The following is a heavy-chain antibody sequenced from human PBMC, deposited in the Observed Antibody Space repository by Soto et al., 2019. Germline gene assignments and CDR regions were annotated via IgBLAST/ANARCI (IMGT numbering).Heavy chain of an antibody. CDR3: ARTLRDSSGYYSFDY. CDR2: INPNSGDT. J-gene: IGHJ4*02. D-gene: IGHD3-22*01. CDR1: GYTFTGYY. Sequence: ASVKVSCKASGYTFTGYYMHWVRQAPGQGLEWMGWINPNSGDTNYAQNFQGWVTMTKDTSISTACMELSMLRSDDTAVYYCARTLRDSSGYYSFDYWGQGSLVTVSS. V-gene: IGHV1-2*04.